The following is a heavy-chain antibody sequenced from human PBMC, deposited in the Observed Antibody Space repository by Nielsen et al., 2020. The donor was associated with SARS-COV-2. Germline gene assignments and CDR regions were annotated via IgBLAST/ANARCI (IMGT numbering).Heavy chain of an antibody. CDR2: IYYSGST. V-gene: IGHV4-59*01. D-gene: IGHD3-16*01. CDR3: ARSGEQTDYYYYGMDV. Sequence: SETLSLTCTVSGGSISSYYWSWIRQPPGKGLEWIGYIYYSGSTNYNPSLKSRVTISVDTSKNQFSLKLSSVTAADTAVYYCARSGEQTDYYYYGMDVWGQGTTVTVSS. J-gene: IGHJ6*02. CDR1: GGSISSYY.